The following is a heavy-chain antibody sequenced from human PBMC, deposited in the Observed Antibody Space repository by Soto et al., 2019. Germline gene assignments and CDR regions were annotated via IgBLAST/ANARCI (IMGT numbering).Heavy chain of an antibody. CDR3: ARVQWFGMDGRY. CDR2: INHSGST. CDR1: GGSFSGYY. D-gene: IGHD3-10*01. Sequence: QVQLQQWGAGLLKPSETLSLTCAVYGGSFSGYYWSWIRQPPGKGLEWIGEINHSGSTIYNPSLESRVTILVDTSKNQFSLKLSSVTAADTAVYYCARVQWFGMDGRYWGQGTLVTVSS. V-gene: IGHV4-34*02. J-gene: IGHJ4*02.